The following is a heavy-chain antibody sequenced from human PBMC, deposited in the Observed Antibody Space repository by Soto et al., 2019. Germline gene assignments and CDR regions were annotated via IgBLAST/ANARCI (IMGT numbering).Heavy chain of an antibody. CDR1: GYTFTTYY. J-gene: IGHJ4*02. Sequence: QVQLVQSGAEVKKPGASVTVSCKASGYTFTTYYMHWVRQAPGQGLEWMGIINPSGGSLYAQKFQGRVNMTGDTSTSTVYMELSSLRSEDTAVYYCARVYCSGGSCYGIDYWGQGTLVTVSS. D-gene: IGHD2-15*01. CDR2: INPSGGS. CDR3: ARVYCSGGSCYGIDY. V-gene: IGHV1-46*01.